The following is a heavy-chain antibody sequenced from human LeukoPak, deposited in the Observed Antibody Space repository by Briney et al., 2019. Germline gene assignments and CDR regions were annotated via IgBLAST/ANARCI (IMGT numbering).Heavy chain of an antibody. CDR1: GFTFSAYA. V-gene: IGHV3-30*04. J-gene: IGHJ1*01. CDR3: ARARTGRYYSTCEH. Sequence: PGGSLRLSCTASGFTFSAYAMHRVRQAPGKGLEWVAVISYGETNYYYAESVKGRFSISRDDSKNTLVLQMNSLTTEDTGVYYCARARTGRYYSTCEHWGPGTLVSVSS. CDR2: ISYGETNY. D-gene: IGHD3-10*01.